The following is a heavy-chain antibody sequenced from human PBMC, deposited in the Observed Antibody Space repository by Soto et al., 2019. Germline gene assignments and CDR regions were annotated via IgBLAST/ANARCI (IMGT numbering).Heavy chain of an antibody. D-gene: IGHD6-13*01. CDR3: ARESPYGAAAGLNWFDP. Sequence: ASVKVSCKASGYTFTSYGISWVRQAPGQGLEWMGWISAYNGNTNYAQKLQGRVTMTTDTSTSTAYMELRSLRSDDTAVYYCARESPYGAAAGLNWFDPWGQGTLVTVSS. V-gene: IGHV1-18*04. J-gene: IGHJ5*02. CDR2: ISAYNGNT. CDR1: GYTFTSYG.